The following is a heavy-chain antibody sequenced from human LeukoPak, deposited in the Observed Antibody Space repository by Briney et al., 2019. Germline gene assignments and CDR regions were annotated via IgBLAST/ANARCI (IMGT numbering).Heavy chain of an antibody. Sequence: PGGSLRLSCAASGFTFSSYSMNWVRQAPGKGLEWVSYISSSSSTIYYADSVKGRFTISRDNAKNSLYLQMNSLRAEDTAVYYCARDRRTAMVQKWFDYWGQGTLVTVSS. CDR2: ISSSSSTI. CDR1: GFTFSSYS. J-gene: IGHJ4*02. V-gene: IGHV3-48*01. CDR3: ARDRRTAMVQKWFDY. D-gene: IGHD5-18*01.